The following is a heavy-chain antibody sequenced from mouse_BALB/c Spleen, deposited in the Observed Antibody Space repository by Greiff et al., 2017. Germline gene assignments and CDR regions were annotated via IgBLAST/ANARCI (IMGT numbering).Heavy chain of an antibody. J-gene: IGHJ2*01. CDR2: INPGSGGT. Sequence: VQLQESGAELVRPGTSVKVSCKASGYAFTNYLIEWVKQRPGQGLEWIGVINPGSGGTNYNEKFKGKATLTADKSSSTAYMQLSSLTSDDSAVYFCALYGNSLDYWGQGTTLTVSS. CDR1: GYAFTNYL. D-gene: IGHD2-1*01. V-gene: IGHV1-54*03. CDR3: ALYGNSLDY.